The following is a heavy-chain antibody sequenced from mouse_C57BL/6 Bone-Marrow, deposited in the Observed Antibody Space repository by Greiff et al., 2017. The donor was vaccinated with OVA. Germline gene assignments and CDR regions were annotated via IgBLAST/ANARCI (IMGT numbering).Heavy chain of an antibody. V-gene: IGHV5-6*01. Sequence: EVNVVESGGDLVKPGGSLKLSCAASGFTFSSYGMSWVRQTPDKRLEWVATISSGGSYTFYPDSVKGRFTISRDNATNTLYLQMSSLKSEDTAMYYCARHGDYGSFFDYWGQGTTLTVSS. J-gene: IGHJ2*01. D-gene: IGHD1-1*01. CDR3: ARHGDYGSFFDY. CDR1: GFTFSSYG. CDR2: ISSGGSYT.